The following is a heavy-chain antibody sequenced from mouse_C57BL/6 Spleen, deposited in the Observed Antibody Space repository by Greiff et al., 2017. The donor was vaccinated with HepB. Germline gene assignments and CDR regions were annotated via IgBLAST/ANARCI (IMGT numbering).Heavy chain of an antibody. CDR3: ARETATMIIDY. Sequence: VQLQQSGPELVKPGASVKISCKASGYAFSSSWMNWVKQRPGKGLEWIGRIYPGDGDTNYNGKFKGKATLTADTSSSTAYMQLSSLTSEDSAVYFCARETATMIIDYWGQGTTLTVSS. J-gene: IGHJ2*01. V-gene: IGHV1-82*01. D-gene: IGHD2-4*01. CDR1: GYAFSSSW. CDR2: IYPGDGDT.